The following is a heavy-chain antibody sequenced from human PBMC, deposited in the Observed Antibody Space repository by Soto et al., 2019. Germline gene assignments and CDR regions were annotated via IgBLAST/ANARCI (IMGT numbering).Heavy chain of an antibody. V-gene: IGHV5-51*01. CDR1: GYSFTDNW. CDR3: ARRDWTGTNSDYFTY. CDR2: VLPHDSEA. J-gene: IGHJ4*02. Sequence: GESLKISCEASGYSFTDNWIGWVRQMPGKGVEWMGMVLPHDSEARVSPSLQGQVTISADKSINTAYLQWSSLKASDTAMYYCARRDWTGTNSDYFTYWGQGTLVTVSS. D-gene: IGHD2-8*02.